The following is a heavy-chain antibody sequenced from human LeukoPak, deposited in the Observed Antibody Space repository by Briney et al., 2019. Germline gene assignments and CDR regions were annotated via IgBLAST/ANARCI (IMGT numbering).Heavy chain of an antibody. CDR3: ARTGGWLQSVQYFDY. Sequence: PSETLSLTCTVSGGSISSSSYYWGWIRQPPGKGLEWIGGIYYSGSTYYNPSLKSRVTISVDTSKNQFSLKLSSVTAADTAVYYCARTGGWLQSVQYFDYWGQGTLVTVSS. V-gene: IGHV4-39*07. D-gene: IGHD5-24*01. CDR2: IYYSGST. CDR1: GGSISSSSYY. J-gene: IGHJ4*02.